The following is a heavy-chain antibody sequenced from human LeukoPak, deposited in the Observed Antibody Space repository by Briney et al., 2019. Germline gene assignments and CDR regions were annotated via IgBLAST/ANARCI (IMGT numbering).Heavy chain of an antibody. J-gene: IGHJ4*02. CDR2: ISAYNGDT. CDR1: GYTFTSYG. CDR3: ARGRMIFYGSGSPFDY. D-gene: IGHD3-10*01. Sequence: VASVKVSCKASGYTFTSYGISWVRQAPGQGLEWMGWISAYNGDTNYAQKLQGRVTMTRNTSISTAYMELSSLRSEDTAVYYCARGRMIFYGSGSPFDYWGQGTLVTVSS. V-gene: IGHV1-18*01.